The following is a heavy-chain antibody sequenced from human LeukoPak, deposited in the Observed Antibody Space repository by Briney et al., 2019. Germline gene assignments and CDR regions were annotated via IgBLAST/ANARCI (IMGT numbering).Heavy chain of an antibody. D-gene: IGHD3-9*01. CDR2: ISSSGSTI. J-gene: IGHJ4*02. Sequence: PGGSLRLSCAASGFTFNFYSMNWVRQAPGKGLEWVAYISSSGSTIYYANSVKGRFTISRDNTKNSLYLQMDSLRAEDTAFYYCARTDLTGYWTIFDYWGQGTLVTVSS. CDR3: ARTDLTGYWTIFDY. V-gene: IGHV3-48*04. CDR1: GFTFNFYS.